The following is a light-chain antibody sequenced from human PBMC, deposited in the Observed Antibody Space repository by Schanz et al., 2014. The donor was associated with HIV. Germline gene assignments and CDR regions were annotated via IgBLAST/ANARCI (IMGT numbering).Light chain of an antibody. V-gene: IGKV3-11*01. CDR1: QSVSSSY. Sequence: EIVLTQSPVTLSLSPGERATISCRASQSVSSSYLAWYQQKPGQAPRLLIYGASNRATGIPARFSGSGSGTDFTLTISSLEPEDFAVYYCQHRSNWPLTFGGGTKVEIK. CDR3: QHRSNWPLT. CDR2: GAS. J-gene: IGKJ4*01.